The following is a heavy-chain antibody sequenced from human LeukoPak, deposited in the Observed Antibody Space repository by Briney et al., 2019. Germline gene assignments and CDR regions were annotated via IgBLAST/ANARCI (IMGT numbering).Heavy chain of an antibody. CDR3: ARDSERELYSSRWPNWFDP. CDR1: GYTFTSYA. D-gene: IGHD6-13*01. Sequence: GASVKVSCKASGYTFTSYAMHWVRQAPGQRLEWMGWINAGNGNTKYSQKFQGRVTITRDTSASTAYMELSSLRSEDTAVYYCARDSERELYSSRWPNWFDPWGQGTLVTVSS. J-gene: IGHJ5*02. V-gene: IGHV1-3*01. CDR2: INAGNGNT.